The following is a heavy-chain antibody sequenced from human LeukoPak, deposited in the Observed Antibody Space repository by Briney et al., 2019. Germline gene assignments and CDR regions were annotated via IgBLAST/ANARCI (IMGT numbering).Heavy chain of an antibody. V-gene: IGHV1-3*01. D-gene: IGHD2-2*01. J-gene: IGHJ5*02. Sequence: KFQGRVTITRDTSASTAYMELSSLRSEDTAVYYCARDIVVVPAAHYGYWFDPWGQGTPVTVSS. CDR3: ARDIVVVPAAHYGYWFDP.